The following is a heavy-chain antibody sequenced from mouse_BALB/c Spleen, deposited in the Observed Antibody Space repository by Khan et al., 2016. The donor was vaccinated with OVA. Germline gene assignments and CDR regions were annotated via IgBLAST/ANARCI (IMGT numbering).Heavy chain of an antibody. Sequence: QVQLKQSGPGLVAPSQSLSITYTISGFSLTNYGVHWVRQPPGKGLEWLGVIWSDGSTTYNSALKSRLSISKDNSKSQVFLKMNSLQTDDTAMYYCARQPYYHYYIMDYWGQGTSVTVSS. CDR1: GFSLTNYG. CDR2: IWSDGST. D-gene: IGHD2-10*01. CDR3: ARQPYYHYYIMDY. V-gene: IGHV2-6-1*01. J-gene: IGHJ4*01.